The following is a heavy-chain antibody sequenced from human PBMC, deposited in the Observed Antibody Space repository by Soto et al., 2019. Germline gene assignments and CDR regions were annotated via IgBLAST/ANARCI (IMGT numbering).Heavy chain of an antibody. J-gene: IGHJ4*02. CDR3: APITIFVRRPYDY. CDR2: ISGSGGST. D-gene: IGHD3-3*01. Sequence: PVGSLRLSCAASGFTFSSYAMSWVRQAPGKGLEWVSAISGSGGSTYYADSVKGRFTISRDNSKNTLYLQMNSLRAEDTAVYYCAPITIFVRRPYDYWGQGTLVTVSS. V-gene: IGHV3-23*01. CDR1: GFTFSSYA.